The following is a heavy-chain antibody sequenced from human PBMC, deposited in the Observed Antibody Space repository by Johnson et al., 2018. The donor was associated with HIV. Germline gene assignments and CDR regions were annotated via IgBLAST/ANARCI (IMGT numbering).Heavy chain of an antibody. V-gene: IGHV3-11*04. CDR2: ISSSGSTI. Sequence: QVHLVESGGGLVKPGGSLRLSCAASGFTFSDYYMSWIRQGTGKGLEWVSYISSSGSTIYYADSVKGRFTISRDNANNSLHLQMNRLRAEDTAVYYCARDGGRGDFDIWGHGTRVSVSS. D-gene: IGHD3-16*01. CDR1: GFTFSDYY. CDR3: ARDGGRGDFDI. J-gene: IGHJ3*02.